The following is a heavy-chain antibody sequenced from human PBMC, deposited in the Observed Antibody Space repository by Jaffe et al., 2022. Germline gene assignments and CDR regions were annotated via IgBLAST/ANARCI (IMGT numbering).Heavy chain of an antibody. CDR1: GFTFSSYE. D-gene: IGHD6-19*01. V-gene: IGHV3-48*03. CDR3: AREEYPGDSSGWYDY. CDR2: ISSSGSTI. J-gene: IGHJ4*02. Sequence: EVQLVESGGGLVQPGGSLRLSCAASGFTFSSYEMNWVRQAPGKGLEWVSYISSSGSTIYYADSVKGRFTISRDNAKNSLYLQMNSLRAEDTAVYYCAREEYPGDSSGWYDYWGQGTLVTVSS.